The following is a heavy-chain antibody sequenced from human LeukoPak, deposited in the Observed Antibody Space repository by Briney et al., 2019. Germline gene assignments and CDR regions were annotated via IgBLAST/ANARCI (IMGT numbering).Heavy chain of an antibody. D-gene: IGHD2-2*02. V-gene: IGHV3-21*01. Sequence: NPGGSLRLSCAASGFTFSTYSMSWVRQAPGKGLEWVSTIDVTTGISYYADSVKGRFTISRDNAKNSLYLQMNSLRAEDTAVYYCARGVHCSSTSCYIGRFDPWGQGTLVTVSS. CDR3: ARGVHCSSTSCYIGRFDP. CDR2: IDVTTGIS. CDR1: GFTFSTYS. J-gene: IGHJ5*02.